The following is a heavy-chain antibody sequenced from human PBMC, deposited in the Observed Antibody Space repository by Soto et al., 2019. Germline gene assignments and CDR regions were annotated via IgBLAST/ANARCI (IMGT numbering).Heavy chain of an antibody. CDR1: GFSLRTSG. CDR2: IWYDGTKR. D-gene: IGHD6-19*01. J-gene: IGHJ5*02. Sequence: QVQLVESGGGVVQSGRSLTLSCAASGFSLRTSGMHWLRRAPGKGLEWVGSIWYDGTKRFYANSVKGRSTTSKDNSNNMLLLQMRGLGAEDTAVYFCARDVVTAVAGSFNVFDPWGQGTLVTVSS. V-gene: IGHV3-33*01. CDR3: ARDVVTAVAGSFNVFDP.